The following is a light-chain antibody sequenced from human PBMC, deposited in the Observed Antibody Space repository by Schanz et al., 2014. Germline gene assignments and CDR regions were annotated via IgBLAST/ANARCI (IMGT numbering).Light chain of an antibody. CDR1: SGSASSSYY. V-gene: IGLV8-61*01. Sequence: QTVVTQEPSFSVSPGGTVTLTCGLSSGSASSSYYPSWYQQTPGQAPRTLIYSTNSRSSGVPDRFSGSILGNKAALTITGAQADDESDYYCVLYMKSGIWVFGGGTQLTV. J-gene: IGLJ3*02. CDR3: VLYMKSGIWV. CDR2: STN.